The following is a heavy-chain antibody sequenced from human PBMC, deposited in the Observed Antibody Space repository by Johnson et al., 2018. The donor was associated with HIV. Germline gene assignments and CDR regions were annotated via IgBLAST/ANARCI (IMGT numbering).Heavy chain of an antibody. CDR1: GFTFADYA. CDR2: IKQDGSNK. D-gene: IGHD6-19*01. CDR3: ARGGPIAVETTGAFDI. Sequence: QMLLVESGGGLVQPGRSLRLSCAASGFTFADYAMHWVRQAPGKGLEWVANIKQDGSNKYYADSVKGRFTISRDNSKNTLYLQMNSLRAEDTAVYYCARGGPIAVETTGAFDIWGQGTMVTVSS. J-gene: IGHJ3*02. V-gene: IGHV3-33*08.